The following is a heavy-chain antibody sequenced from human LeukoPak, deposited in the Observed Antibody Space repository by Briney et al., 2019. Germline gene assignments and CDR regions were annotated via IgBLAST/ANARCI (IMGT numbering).Heavy chain of an antibody. D-gene: IGHD3-9*01. J-gene: IGHJ5*02. V-gene: IGHV4-34*01. CDR2: INHSGST. CDR3: ARDVLRYFAAARPWFDP. CDR1: GGSFSGYY. Sequence: PSETLSLTCAVYGGSFSGYYWSWIRQPPGKGLEWIGEINHSGSTNYNPSLKSPVTISVATSKNQSSLKLSPLTAADTAVYYCARDVLRYFAAARPWFDPWGQGTLVTVSS.